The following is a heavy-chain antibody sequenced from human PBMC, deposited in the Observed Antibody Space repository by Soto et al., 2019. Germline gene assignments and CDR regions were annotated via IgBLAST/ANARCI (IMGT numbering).Heavy chain of an antibody. Sequence: SETLSLTCTVTGGSISSRSYYWGWIRQPPGKGLEWIGYVSNSGSTNHNPSLKSRVTISVDTSKNQFSLKLSSVTAADTAVYYCARGPGSSGYVSWFDPWGQGTLVTVSS. D-gene: IGHD3-22*01. CDR3: ARGPGSSGYVSWFDP. V-gene: IGHV4-61*05. CDR1: GGSISSRSYY. CDR2: VSNSGST. J-gene: IGHJ5*02.